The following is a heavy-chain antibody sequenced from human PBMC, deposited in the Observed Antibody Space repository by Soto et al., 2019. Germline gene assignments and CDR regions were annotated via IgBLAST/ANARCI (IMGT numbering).Heavy chain of an antibody. CDR3: ARLESSSSGWYPPDY. CDR2: IYYSGST. J-gene: IGHJ4*02. Sequence: PSETLSLTCTVSGGSISSSSYYWGWIRQPPGKGLEWIGSIYYSGSTYYNPSLKSRVTISVDTSKNQFSLKLSSVTAADTAVYYCARLESSSSGWYPPDYWGQGTLVTSPQ. V-gene: IGHV4-39*01. D-gene: IGHD6-19*01. CDR1: GGSISSSSYY.